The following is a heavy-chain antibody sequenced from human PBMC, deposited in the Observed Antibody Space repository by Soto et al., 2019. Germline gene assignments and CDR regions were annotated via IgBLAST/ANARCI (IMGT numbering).Heavy chain of an antibody. Sequence: SETLSLTCTVSGGSISSYYWRWIRQPPGKGLEWIGYIYYSGSTNYNPSLKSRVTISVDTSKNQFSLKLSSVTAADTAVYYCARNYYGSGIDWFDPWGQGTLVTVS. D-gene: IGHD3-10*01. V-gene: IGHV4-59*08. CDR2: IYYSGST. CDR3: ARNYYGSGIDWFDP. J-gene: IGHJ5*02. CDR1: GGSISSYY.